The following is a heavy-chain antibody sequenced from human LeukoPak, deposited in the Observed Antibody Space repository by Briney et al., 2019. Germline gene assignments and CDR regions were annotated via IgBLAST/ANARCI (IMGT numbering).Heavy chain of an antibody. V-gene: IGHV3-53*01. Sequence: GGSLRLSCAASGFTVSSNYMSWVRQAPGKGLEGVSVIYSGGSTYYADSVKGRFTISRDNSKNTLYLQMNSLRVEDTAVYYCAREIYCSASSCTGGVFDIWGQGTMVTVSS. CDR3: AREIYCSASSCTGGVFDI. CDR2: IYSGGST. CDR1: GFTVSSNY. J-gene: IGHJ3*02. D-gene: IGHD2-15*01.